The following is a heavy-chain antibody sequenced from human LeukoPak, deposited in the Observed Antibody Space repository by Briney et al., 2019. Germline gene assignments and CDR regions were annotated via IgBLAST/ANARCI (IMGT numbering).Heavy chain of an antibody. CDR2: ISGSGGST. CDR3: AKAGAVGSSRNWFDP. J-gene: IGHJ5*02. Sequence: GGSLRLSCAASGFTFSSYAMSWVRQAPGKGLEWVSAISGSGGSTYYADSVKGRFTISRDNSKNTLYLQMNSLRAEDTAVYYCAKAGAVGSSRNWFDPWGQGTLVTVSS. V-gene: IGHV3-23*01. D-gene: IGHD6-13*01. CDR1: GFTFSSYA.